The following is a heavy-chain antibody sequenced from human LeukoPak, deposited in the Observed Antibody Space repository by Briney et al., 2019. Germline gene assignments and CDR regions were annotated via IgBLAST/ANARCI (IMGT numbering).Heavy chain of an antibody. J-gene: IGHJ4*01. CDR1: GFTFSSYA. D-gene: IGHD1-26*01. Sequence: GGSLRLSCAASGFTFSSYAMSWVRQAPGKGLEWVSATSGSGGSTYYADSVKGRFTISRDNSKNTLYLQMNSLRAEDTAVYYCAKDIGVGATGGTLDYWGQGTLVTVSS. V-gene: IGHV3-23*01. CDR2: TSGSGGST. CDR3: AKDIGVGATGGTLDY.